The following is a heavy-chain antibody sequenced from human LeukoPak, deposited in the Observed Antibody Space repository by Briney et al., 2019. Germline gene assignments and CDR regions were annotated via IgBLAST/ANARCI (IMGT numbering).Heavy chain of an antibody. V-gene: IGHV3-7*01. CDR3: ARDQDDYGGNSPLGY. J-gene: IGHJ4*02. D-gene: IGHD4-23*01. Sequence: GGSLRLSCAASGFTFSSYWMSWVRQAPGKGLEWVANIKQDGGETYYVDSVKGRFTISRDNAKNSLYLQMNSLRVEDTAVYYCARDQDDYGGNSPLGYWGQGTLVTVSS. CDR2: IKQDGGET. CDR1: GFTFSSYW.